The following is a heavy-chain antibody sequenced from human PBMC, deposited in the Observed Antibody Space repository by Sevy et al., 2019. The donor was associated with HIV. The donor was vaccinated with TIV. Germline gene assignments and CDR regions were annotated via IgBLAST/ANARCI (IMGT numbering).Heavy chain of an antibody. V-gene: IGHV3-30*18. CDR2: ISYDGSNK. CDR1: GFTFSSYG. D-gene: IGHD6-13*01. CDR3: AKDRIRSSSWSAYYYVYYMDV. Sequence: GGSLRLSCAASGFTFSSYGMHWVRQAPGKGLEWVAVISYDGSNKYYADSVKGRFTISRDNSKNTLYLQMNSMRTEDMAVYYCAKDRIRSSSWSAYYYVYYMDVWSKGTTVTVSS. J-gene: IGHJ6*03.